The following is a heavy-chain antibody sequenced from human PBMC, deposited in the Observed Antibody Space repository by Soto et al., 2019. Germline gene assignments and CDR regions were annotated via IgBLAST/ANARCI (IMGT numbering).Heavy chain of an antibody. CDR3: ARSYGASFAY. V-gene: IGHV4-59*01. D-gene: IGHD4-17*01. J-gene: IGHJ4*02. Sequence: SETLSLTCTVSGGSISSYYWSWIRQPPGKGLEWIGYIYYSGSTNYNPSLKSRVTISVDTSKNQFSLKLSSVTAADTAVYYCARSYGASFAYWGQGTLVTVSS. CDR1: GGSISSYY. CDR2: IYYSGST.